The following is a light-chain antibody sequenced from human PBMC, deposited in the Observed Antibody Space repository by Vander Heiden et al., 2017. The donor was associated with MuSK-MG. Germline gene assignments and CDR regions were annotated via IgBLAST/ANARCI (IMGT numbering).Light chain of an antibody. CDR1: QAIRGF. CDR2: PAS. J-gene: IGKJ4*01. V-gene: IGKV1-13*02. CDR3: QQIDRYPLT. Sequence: AIQLTQSPSSLSASVGDKITITCRASQAIRGFLAWYQQKPGKSPELLIYPASALQRGVPSRFSGNGSGTDFTLTISILQPEDFATYHCQQIDRYPLTFGGGTKV.